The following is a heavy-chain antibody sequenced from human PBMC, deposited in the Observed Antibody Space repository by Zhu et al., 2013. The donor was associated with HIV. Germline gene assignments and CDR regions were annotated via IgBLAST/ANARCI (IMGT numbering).Heavy chain of an antibody. CDR3: ARGYCSGANCLIGIYYFEY. J-gene: IGHJ4*02. CDR1: GYIFTGYY. CDR2: INPKSGDT. Sequence: QVQLVQSGAEVKKPGASVKVSCKASGYIFTGYYMHWVRQAPGQGLEWMGWINPKSGDTNYAQKFQGWVTMTRDTSVNTAYMDLRGLKSDDTAVYYCARGYCSGANCLIGIYYFEYWGQGTRGHRL. D-gene: IGHD2-15*01. V-gene: IGHV1-2*04.